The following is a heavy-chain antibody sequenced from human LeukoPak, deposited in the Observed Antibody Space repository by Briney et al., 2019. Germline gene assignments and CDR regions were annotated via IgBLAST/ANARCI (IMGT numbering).Heavy chain of an antibody. CDR2: IRYDGSNK. D-gene: IGHD3-10*01. J-gene: IGHJ4*02. V-gene: IGHV3-30*02. CDR1: GFTFSSYG. CDR3: AKDSGQVRGVPTHFDY. Sequence: GGSLRLSCAASGFTFSSYGMHWVRQAPGKGLEWVAFIRYDGSNKYYADSVKGRFTISRDNSKNTLYLQMNSLRAEDTAVYYCAKDSGQVRGVPTHFDYWGQGTLVTVSS.